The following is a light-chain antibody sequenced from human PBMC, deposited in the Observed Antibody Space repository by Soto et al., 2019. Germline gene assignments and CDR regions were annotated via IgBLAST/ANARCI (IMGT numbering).Light chain of an antibody. CDR1: QSVGSN. V-gene: IGKV3-15*01. CDR3: HQYYNSPSWT. J-gene: IGKJ1*01. Sequence: EIEMTQSPSTLSASPGERVTLSCRASQSVGSNLAWYQQKVGQAPTLLIYGASTRATGIPARFSGSGGSTEYFPTIISLLHPDYSVNYYHQYYNSPSWTFGQGTKVDIK. CDR2: GAS.